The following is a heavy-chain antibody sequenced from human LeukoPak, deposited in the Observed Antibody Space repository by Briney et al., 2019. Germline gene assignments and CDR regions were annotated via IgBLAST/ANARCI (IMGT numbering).Heavy chain of an antibody. J-gene: IGHJ6*02. CDR3: ARAQLERPEYYYGMDV. Sequence: GASVKVPCKASGGTFSSYAISWVRQAPGQGLEWMGGIIPIFGTANYAQKFQGRVTITADESTSTAYMELSSLRSEDTAVYYCARAQLERPEYYYGMDVWGQGTTVTVSS. CDR2: IIPIFGTA. V-gene: IGHV1-69*13. D-gene: IGHD1-1*01. CDR1: GGTFSSYA.